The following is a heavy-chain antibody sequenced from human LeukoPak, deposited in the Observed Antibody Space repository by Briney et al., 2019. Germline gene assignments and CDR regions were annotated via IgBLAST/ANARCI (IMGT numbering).Heavy chain of an antibody. CDR1: GGSFSGYY. J-gene: IGHJ3*02. CDR2: IYTSGST. D-gene: IGHD3-22*01. V-gene: IGHV4-4*07. CDR3: ARDLKYYYDSSGYYYGVLGAFDI. Sequence: QTSETLSLTCAVYGGSFSGYYWSWIRQPAGKGLEWIGRIYTSGSTNYNPSLKSRVTISVDTSKNQFSLKLSSVTAADTAVYYCARDLKYYYDSSGYYYGVLGAFDIWGQGTMVTVSS.